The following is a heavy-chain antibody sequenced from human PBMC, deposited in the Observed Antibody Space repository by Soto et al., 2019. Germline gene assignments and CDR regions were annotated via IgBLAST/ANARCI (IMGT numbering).Heavy chain of an antibody. Sequence: EVQLVESGGGLVKPGGSLRLSCAASGFTFSDHSMNWVRQAPGKGFEWVSSISTTGRYIYYSDSMAGRFTISRDNAKNSLYLQMNSLRGEDTAVYYCAKRRNVLRFLEWSSGMEVWGQGTTVNVSS. V-gene: IGHV3-21*01. J-gene: IGHJ6*02. CDR3: AKRRNVLRFLEWSSGMEV. CDR2: ISTTGRYI. D-gene: IGHD3-3*01. CDR1: GFTFSDHS.